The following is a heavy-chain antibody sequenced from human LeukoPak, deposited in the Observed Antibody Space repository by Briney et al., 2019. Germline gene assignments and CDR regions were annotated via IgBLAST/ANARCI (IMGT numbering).Heavy chain of an antibody. CDR1: GFTFSSYA. J-gene: IGHJ5*02. V-gene: IGHV3-30-3*01. CDR2: ISYDGSNK. D-gene: IGHD4-17*01. Sequence: PGGSLRLSCAASGFTFSSYAMHWVRQAPGEGLEWVAVISYDGSNKYYADSVKGRFTISRDNSKNTLYLQMNSLRAEDTAVYYCARGGDYDWFDPWGQGTLVTVSS. CDR3: ARGGDYDWFDP.